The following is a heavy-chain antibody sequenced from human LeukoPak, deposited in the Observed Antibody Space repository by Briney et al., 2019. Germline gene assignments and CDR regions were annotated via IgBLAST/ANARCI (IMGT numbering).Heavy chain of an antibody. CDR1: GFTFSNYA. J-gene: IGHJ4*02. CDR3: AKRKRPRNRHSSSSSDGG. D-gene: IGHD6-6*01. Sequence: PGGSLRLSCAASGFTFSNYAMSWVRQAPGKGLEWVSAISGSGTSTYYADSVKGRFTISRDNSKNTLYLQMSSLRAEDTAVYYCAKRKRPRNRHSSSSSDGGWGQGTLVTVSS. V-gene: IGHV3-23*01. CDR2: ISGSGTST.